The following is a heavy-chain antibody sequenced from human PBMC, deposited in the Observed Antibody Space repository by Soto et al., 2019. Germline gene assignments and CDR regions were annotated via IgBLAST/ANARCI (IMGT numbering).Heavy chain of an antibody. J-gene: IGHJ4*02. Sequence: GSLRLSCVASGFTFSSYALHWVRQAPGKGLEWVAVTSYDGSNKYYADSVEGRFTISRDNSKNTLYLQTSSLTTEDTAMYYCARDWEPSATGLIDSWGQGTLVTVSS. CDR3: ARDWEPSATGLIDS. D-gene: IGHD3-9*01. CDR2: TSYDGSNK. CDR1: GFTFSSYA. V-gene: IGHV3-30-3*01.